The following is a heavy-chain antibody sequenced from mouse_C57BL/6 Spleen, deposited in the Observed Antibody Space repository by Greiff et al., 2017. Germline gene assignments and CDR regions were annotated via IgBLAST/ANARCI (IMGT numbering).Heavy chain of an antibody. D-gene: IGHD2-3*01. J-gene: IGHJ2*01. CDR3: ARSIYDGYRFDY. CDR2: INPSSGYT. V-gene: IGHV1-4*01. Sequence: VQLQQSGAELARPGASVKMSCKASGYTFTSYTMHWVKQRPGQGLEWIGYINPSSGYTKYNQKFKDKATLTADKSSSTAYMQLSSLTSEDSAVYYCARSIYDGYRFDYWGQGTTLTVSS. CDR1: GYTFTSYT.